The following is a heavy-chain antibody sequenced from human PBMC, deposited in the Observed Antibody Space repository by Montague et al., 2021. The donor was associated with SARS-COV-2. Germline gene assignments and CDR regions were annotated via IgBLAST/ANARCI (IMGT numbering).Heavy chain of an antibody. V-gene: IGHV2-70*11. D-gene: IGHD3-3*01. CDR3: TWSPYDPFYRNGMDV. CDR2: IDWDEDK. Sequence: PALVKPTQTLTLTCTLSGVSLNTRSVCVSWIRQPPGKALEWLARIDWDEDKYYNIFLKTRLTISKDTSKNQVVLTMTNMDPVDTGTYYCTWSPYDPFYRNGMDVWGQGTTVTVSS. J-gene: IGHJ6*02. CDR1: GVSLNTRSVC.